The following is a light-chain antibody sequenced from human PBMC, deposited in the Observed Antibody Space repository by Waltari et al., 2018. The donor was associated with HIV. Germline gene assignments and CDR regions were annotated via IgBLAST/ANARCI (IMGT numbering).Light chain of an antibody. CDR2: DAS. CDR1: HYIDNY. V-gene: IGKV1-33*01. Sequence: DIQMTQSPSSLSASVGDRVTINCQASHYIDNYLSWYQQKPGKAPKLLIYDASNLETGVSSRFSGSGYGTEFSFTISGLQPEDIATYYCQQYENLPYSFGQGTKLEI. CDR3: QQYENLPYS. J-gene: IGKJ2*03.